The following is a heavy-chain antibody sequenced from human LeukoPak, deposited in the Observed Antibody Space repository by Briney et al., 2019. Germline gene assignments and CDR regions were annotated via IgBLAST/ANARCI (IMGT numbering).Heavy chain of an antibody. CDR2: INPNSGGT. D-gene: IGHD2-2*01. CDR1: GYTFTAFY. Sequence: ASVKVSCKASGYTFTAFYIHWVRQAPGQGLEWMGRINPNSGGTNYAQKFQGRVTMTRDTSISTAYMELSRLRSDDTAVYYCAILADIVVVPAAPFDXXGXGTXVTVSS. J-gene: IGHJ4*02. V-gene: IGHV1-2*06. CDR3: AILADIVVVPAAPFDX.